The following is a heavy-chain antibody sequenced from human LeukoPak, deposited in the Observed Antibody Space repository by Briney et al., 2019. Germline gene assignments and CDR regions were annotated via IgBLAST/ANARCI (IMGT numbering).Heavy chain of an antibody. CDR3: ARYVWSSSTSTNPKKNWFDP. CDR1: GGTFSSYA. CDR2: IIPIFGTA. V-gene: IGHV1-69*05. Sequence: GASVKVSCKASGGTFSSYAISWVRQAPGQGLEWMGGIIPIFGTANYAQKFQGRVTITTDESTSTAYMELSSLRSEDTAVYYCARYVWSSSTSTNPKKNWFDPWGQGTLVTVSS. D-gene: IGHD2-2*01. J-gene: IGHJ5*02.